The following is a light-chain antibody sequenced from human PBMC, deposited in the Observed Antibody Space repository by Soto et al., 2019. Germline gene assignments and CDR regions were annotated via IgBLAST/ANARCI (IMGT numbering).Light chain of an antibody. CDR3: CSYAGSSTCV. CDR1: SSDVGSYNL. CDR2: EGS. J-gene: IGLJ1*01. Sequence: QSALTQPASVSGSPGQSITISCTGTSSDVGSYNLVSWYQQHPGKAPKLMFYEGSKRPSGVSNRFSGSKSGNTASLTISGLQAEDEADYYCCSYAGSSTCVFGTGTKLTVL. V-gene: IGLV2-23*01.